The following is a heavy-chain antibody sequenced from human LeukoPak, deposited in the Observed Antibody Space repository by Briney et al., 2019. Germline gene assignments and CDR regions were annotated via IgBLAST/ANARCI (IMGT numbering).Heavy chain of an antibody. CDR3: ASWLRLGGGTLDY. Sequence: PGGSLRLSCAASGFTFSSYAMHWVRPGPGKGLEWVAVISYDGSNKYYADSVKGRFTISRDNSKNTLYLQMNSLRAEDTAVYYCASWLRLGGGTLDYWGQGTLVTVSS. D-gene: IGHD5-12*01. CDR2: ISYDGSNK. V-gene: IGHV3-30-3*01. J-gene: IGHJ4*02. CDR1: GFTFSSYA.